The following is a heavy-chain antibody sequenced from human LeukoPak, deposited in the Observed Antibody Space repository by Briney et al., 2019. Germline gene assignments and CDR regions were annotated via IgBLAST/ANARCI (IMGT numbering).Heavy chain of an antibody. V-gene: IGHV1-2*02. CDR2: INPNSGGT. J-gene: IGHJ6*03. CDR3: ARVATVPYYYYYYMDV. D-gene: IGHD4-11*01. CDR1: GYTFTSYG. Sequence: ASVKVSCKASGYTFTSYGISWVRQAPGQGLEWMGWINPNSGGTNYAQKFQGRVTMTRDTSISTAYMELSRLRSDDTAVYYCARVATVPYYYYYYMDVWGKGTTVTVSS.